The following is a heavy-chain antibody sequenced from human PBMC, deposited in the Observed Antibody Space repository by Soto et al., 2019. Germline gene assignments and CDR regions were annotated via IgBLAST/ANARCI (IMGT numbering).Heavy chain of an antibody. D-gene: IGHD3-10*01. J-gene: IGHJ4*02. CDR1: GGSISSGGYS. CDR2: IYYSGST. CDR3: ARSDGSGSYYPI. V-gene: IGHV4-31*03. Sequence: QVQLQESGPGLGKPSRPLPFTSTVSGGSISSGGYSWSWIRQPPGKGLEWMGYIYYSGSTYYNPSLKSRVTISVDTSKNQFSLRLSSVTAADTAVYYCARSDGSGSYYPIWGQGTLVTVSS.